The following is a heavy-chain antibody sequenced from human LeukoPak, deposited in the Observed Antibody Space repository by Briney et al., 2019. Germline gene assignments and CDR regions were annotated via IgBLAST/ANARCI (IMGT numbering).Heavy chain of an antibody. CDR2: VSSIVNKT. J-gene: IGHJ5*02. V-gene: IGHV3-23*01. Sequence: GGSLRLSCAASGFFSSSYGMSWVRQVPGKGLEWVSSVSSIVNKTSYADSVKGRFTISRDNSKNTLYLQMDSLRAEGTALYYWARAPAGADYSDSWRVSYHRYGTWGQGTLVTVSS. CDR1: GFFSSSYG. D-gene: IGHD4/OR15-4a*01. CDR3: ARAPAGADYSDSWRVSYHRYGT.